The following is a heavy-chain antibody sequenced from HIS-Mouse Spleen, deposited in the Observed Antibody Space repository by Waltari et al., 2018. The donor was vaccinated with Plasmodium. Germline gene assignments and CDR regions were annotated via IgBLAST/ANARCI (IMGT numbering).Heavy chain of an antibody. J-gene: IGHJ4*02. CDR2: ISYDGRNK. Sequence: QVQLVESGGGVVQPGRSLRLSCAASGFTFSSYGMHWVRQAPGKGLELVAVISYDGRNKYYADSVKGRFTISRDNSKNTLYLQMNSLRAEDTAVYYCAKDRRSSSWYVDYWGQGTLVTVSS. CDR3: AKDRRSSSWYVDY. V-gene: IGHV3-30*18. D-gene: IGHD6-13*01. CDR1: GFTFSSYG.